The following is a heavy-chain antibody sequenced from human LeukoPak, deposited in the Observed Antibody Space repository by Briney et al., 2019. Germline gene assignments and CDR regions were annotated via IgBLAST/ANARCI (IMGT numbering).Heavy chain of an antibody. D-gene: IGHD2-21*01. CDR1: GFSFSLYA. Sequence: PGGSLRLSCAASGFSFSLYAMNWVRQAPGKGLEWVSAISGSGDNTYYADSVKGHFTISRDNSKNILYLQMNSLRAEDTAVYYCHIYCGGDCYSGGWFDPWGQGTLVTVPS. CDR3: HIYCGGDCYSGGWFDP. CDR2: ISGSGDNT. V-gene: IGHV3-23*01. J-gene: IGHJ5*02.